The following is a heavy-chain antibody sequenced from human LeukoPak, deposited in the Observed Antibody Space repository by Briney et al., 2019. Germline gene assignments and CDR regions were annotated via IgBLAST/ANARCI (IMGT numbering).Heavy chain of an antibody. CDR3: ARDRIVPVGVLRWGPKKSDDPHVMDV. CDR2: IHSGGSS. V-gene: IGHV4-59*01. CDR1: SGSITSYY. J-gene: IGHJ6*02. Sequence: PSETLSLTCTVSSGSITSYYWSWIRQSPGKGLEWIGYIHSGGSSNYNPSLESRVTISVDASNNQVSLNLRSVTAADTAVYYCARDRIVPVGVLRWGPKKSDDPHVMDVWGQGTTVIVSS. D-gene: IGHD1-26*01.